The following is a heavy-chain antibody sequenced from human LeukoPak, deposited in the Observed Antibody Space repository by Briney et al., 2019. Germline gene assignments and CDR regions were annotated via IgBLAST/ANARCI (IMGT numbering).Heavy chain of an antibody. CDR2: ISGSGGST. V-gene: IGHV3-23*01. D-gene: IGHD3-22*01. J-gene: IGHJ4*02. Sequence: PGGSLRLSCAASGFTFSDYYMSWIRRAPGKGLEWVSGISGSGGSTYYADSVKGRFTISRDNSKNTVYLQMNSPRAEDTALYYCAKDESSGYWVYVDYWGQGTLVTVSS. CDR3: AKDESSGYWVYVDY. CDR1: GFTFSDYY.